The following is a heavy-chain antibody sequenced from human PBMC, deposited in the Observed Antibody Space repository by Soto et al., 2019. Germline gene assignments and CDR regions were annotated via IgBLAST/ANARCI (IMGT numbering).Heavy chain of an antibody. CDR1: GFTFSSYA. CDR2: ISGSGGST. CDR3: AKYNVDYDILTGYYYPIDY. J-gene: IGHJ4*02. D-gene: IGHD3-9*01. V-gene: IGHV3-23*01. Sequence: EVQLLESGGGLVQPGGSLRLSCAASGFTFSSYAMSWVRQAPGKGLEWVSAISGSGGSTYYADSVKGRFTISRDNSENTLYLQMNSLRAEDTAVYYCAKYNVDYDILTGYYYPIDYWGQGTLVTVSS.